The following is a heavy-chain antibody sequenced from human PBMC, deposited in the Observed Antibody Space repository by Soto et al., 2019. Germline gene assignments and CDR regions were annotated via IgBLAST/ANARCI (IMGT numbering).Heavy chain of an antibody. CDR2: IYSSGST. CDR1: GGSISSSSYY. J-gene: IGHJ6*02. CDR3: ARHDRSSSWYNYYYYGMDV. Sequence: QLQLQESGPGLVKPSETLSLTCTVSGGSISSSSYYWGWIRQPPGKGLEWIGSIYSSGSTYYNPSLKSRVTISVDTSKNQFSLKLRSVTAADTAVYYCARHDRSSSWYNYYYYGMDVWGQGTTVTVSS. V-gene: IGHV4-39*01. D-gene: IGHD6-13*01.